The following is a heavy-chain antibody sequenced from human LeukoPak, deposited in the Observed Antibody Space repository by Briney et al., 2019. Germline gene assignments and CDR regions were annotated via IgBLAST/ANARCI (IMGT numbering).Heavy chain of an antibody. Sequence: VASVKVSCKASGYTFTSYGISWVRQAPGQGLEWMGWISAYNGNTNYAQKLQGRVTMTTDTSTSTAYMELRSLRSDDTAVYYCARDRRSGDFTLYYYYGMDVWGQGTTVTVSS. CDR3: ARDRRSGDFTLYYYYGMDV. J-gene: IGHJ6*02. D-gene: IGHD2-21*01. CDR1: GYTFTSYG. CDR2: ISAYNGNT. V-gene: IGHV1-18*01.